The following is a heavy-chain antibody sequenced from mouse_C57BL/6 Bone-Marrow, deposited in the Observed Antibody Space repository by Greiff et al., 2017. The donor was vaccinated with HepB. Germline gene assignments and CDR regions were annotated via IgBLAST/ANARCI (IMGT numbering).Heavy chain of an antibody. V-gene: IGHV1-55*01. D-gene: IGHD2-3*01. J-gene: IGHJ3*01. CDR1: GYTFTSYW. CDR2: IYPGSGNT. CDR3: ARSPIYEGYYGAY. Sequence: VQLQQPGAELVKPGASVKMSCKASGYTFTSYWITWVKQRPGQGLEWIGDIYPGSGNTNYNEKFKSKATLTVDTSSSTAYLQLSSLTSEDSAVYYCARSPIYEGYYGAYRGQGTLVTVSA.